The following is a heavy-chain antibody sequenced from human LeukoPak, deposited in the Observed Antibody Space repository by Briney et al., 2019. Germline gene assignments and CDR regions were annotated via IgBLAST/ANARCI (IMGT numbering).Heavy chain of an antibody. J-gene: IGHJ5*02. Sequence: ASVKVSCKTSGYTFTKYLIHWVRQAPGQGLEWMGTINPQGDITNYAQRFQGRITLTEDTSTSTVYMELSSLTSEDTAVYYCAKPSYCVADNCGYWLDPWGPGTLVTVSS. CDR1: GYTFTKYL. CDR2: INPQGDIT. CDR3: AKPSYCVADNCGYWLDP. D-gene: IGHD2-21*01. V-gene: IGHV1-46*01.